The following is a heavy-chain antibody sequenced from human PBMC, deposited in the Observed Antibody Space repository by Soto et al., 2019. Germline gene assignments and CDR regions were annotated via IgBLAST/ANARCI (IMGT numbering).Heavy chain of an antibody. CDR2: IYPGDSDT. CDR1: GYSFTSYW. CDR3: ARRISVTTGYYYYGMDV. J-gene: IGHJ6*02. V-gene: IGHV5-51*01. D-gene: IGHD4-17*01. Sequence: GESLKISCKGSGYSFTSYWIGWVRQMPGKGLEWMGIIYPGDSDTRYSPSFQGQVTISADKFISTAYLQWSSLKASDTAMYYCARRISVTTGYYYYGMDVWGQGTTVTVSS.